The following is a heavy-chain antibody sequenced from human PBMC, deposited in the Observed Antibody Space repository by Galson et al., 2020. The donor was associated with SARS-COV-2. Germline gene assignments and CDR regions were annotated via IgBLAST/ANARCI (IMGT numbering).Heavy chain of an antibody. CDR1: GGSISSGAYY. CDR2: IYYRRST. D-gene: IGHD5-18*01. CDR3: ARGSYGYDY. J-gene: IGHJ4*02. V-gene: IGHV4-30-4*08. Sequence: SETLSLTCTVSGGSISSGAYYWSWIRHPPGKGLEWIGYIYYRRSTYYNPSLKSRVTISVDTSKNQFSLKLSSVTAAYSAVYYCARGSYGYDYWGQGTLVTVSS.